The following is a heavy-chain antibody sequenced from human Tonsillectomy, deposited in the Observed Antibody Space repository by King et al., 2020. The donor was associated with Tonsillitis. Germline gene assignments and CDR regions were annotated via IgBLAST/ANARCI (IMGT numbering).Heavy chain of an antibody. J-gene: IGHJ6*03. CDR2: IDHSGIP. Sequence: VQLQQWGAGLLKPSETLSLTCAVYGGSFSDYLWSWIRQPPGKGLEWIGEIDHSGIPNYNSSLKSRVTISVDTSKNQFSLKLTSVTAADTAVYYCSRVGSLFHYYMDAWGKGTTVTVSS. CDR1: GGSFSDYL. D-gene: IGHD3-10*01. V-gene: IGHV4-34*01. CDR3: SRVGSLFHYYMDA.